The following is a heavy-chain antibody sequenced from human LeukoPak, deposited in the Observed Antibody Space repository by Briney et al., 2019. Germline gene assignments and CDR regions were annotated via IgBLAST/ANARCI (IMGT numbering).Heavy chain of an antibody. V-gene: IGHV3-74*01. J-gene: IGHJ4*02. CDR1: GFTFSGYW. CDR2: INSDGSST. Sequence: GGSLRLSCAASGFTFSGYWMHWVRQAPWKGLVWVSHINSDGSSTNCADSVKGRFTISRDNARDTLYLQMNSLRAEDTAVYYCARSYSGSYYDFDYWGQGTLVTVSS. CDR3: ARSYSGSYYDFDY. D-gene: IGHD1-26*01.